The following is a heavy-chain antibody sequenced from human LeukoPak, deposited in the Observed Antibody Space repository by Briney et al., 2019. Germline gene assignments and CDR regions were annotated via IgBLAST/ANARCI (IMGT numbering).Heavy chain of an antibody. CDR2: IYTSGST. Sequence: SETLSLTCTVSGGSISSYYWSWIRQPAGKGLEWIGRIYTSGSTNYNPSLKSRVTMSVDTSKNQFSLKLSSVTAADTAVYYCARDEYYYGSGSYFDYWAQGPLVTVSS. J-gene: IGHJ4*02. CDR1: GGSISSYY. CDR3: ARDEYYYGSGSYFDY. V-gene: IGHV4-4*07. D-gene: IGHD3-10*01.